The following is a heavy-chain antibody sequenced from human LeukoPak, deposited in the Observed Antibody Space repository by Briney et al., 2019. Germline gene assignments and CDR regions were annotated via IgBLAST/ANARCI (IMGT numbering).Heavy chain of an antibody. J-gene: IGHJ4*02. Sequence: SETLSLTCTVSGGSISSYYWSWIRQPPGKGLEWIGYIYYSGSTNYNPSLKSRVTISVDTSKNQFSLKLSSVTAADTAVYYCARAPYDSSCINYWDFGYWGQGTLVTVSS. CDR2: IYYSGST. V-gene: IGHV4-59*01. CDR1: GGSISSYY. CDR3: ARAPYDSSCINYWDFGY. D-gene: IGHD3-22*01.